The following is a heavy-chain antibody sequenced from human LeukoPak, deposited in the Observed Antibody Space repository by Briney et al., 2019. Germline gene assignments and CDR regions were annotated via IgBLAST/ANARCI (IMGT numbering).Heavy chain of an antibody. D-gene: IGHD3-22*01. CDR1: GDSISSGGYY. V-gene: IGHV4-39*07. Sequence: WETLSLTCTVSGDSISSGGYYWGRIRQPPGKGLEWIGSGYYRGSTYDHPPLRSHLTIIVDTSKNQFSLKLSSVTAADTALYYCARLLGSSGYAGDWYFDLWGPGALVPVSS. CDR2: GYYRGST. CDR3: ARLLGSSGYAGDWYFDL. J-gene: IGHJ2*01.